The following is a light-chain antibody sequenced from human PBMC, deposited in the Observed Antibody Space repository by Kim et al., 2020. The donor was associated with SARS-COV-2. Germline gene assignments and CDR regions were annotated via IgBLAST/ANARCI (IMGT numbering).Light chain of an antibody. J-gene: IGKJ1*01. CDR3: QQSYSGPWT. V-gene: IGKV1-39*01. CDR1: ISNY. CDR2: GAS. Sequence: ISNYLNWYQQRPGKAPKLLISGASNLQSGVPPRFSGGESGTDFTLTISRLQTEDFATYYCQQSYSGPWTFGQGTKLEI.